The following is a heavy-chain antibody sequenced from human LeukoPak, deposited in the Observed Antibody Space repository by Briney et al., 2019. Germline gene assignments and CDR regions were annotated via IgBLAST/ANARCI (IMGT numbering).Heavy chain of an antibody. J-gene: IGHJ6*03. Sequence: SQTLSLTCTVPGGSISSGSYYWSWIRQPAGKGLEWIGRIHTSGSTNYNPSLKSRVIISVDTSKNQFSLKLSSVTAADTAAYYCAREGDCSSTSCYTADRYYYYMDVWGKGTTVTVSS. D-gene: IGHD2-2*02. V-gene: IGHV4-61*02. CDR1: GGSISSGSYY. CDR2: IHTSGST. CDR3: AREGDCSSTSCYTADRYYYYMDV.